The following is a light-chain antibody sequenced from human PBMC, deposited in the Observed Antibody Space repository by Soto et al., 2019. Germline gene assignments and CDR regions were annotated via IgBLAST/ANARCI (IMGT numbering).Light chain of an antibody. J-gene: IGLJ3*02. V-gene: IGLV2-23*01. CDR2: EAT. CDR1: SSDVGSY. CDR3: CSYAGSMTWV. Sequence: QSALTQPASVSGSPGQSITISCTGSSSDVGSYVSWYQHHPDKAPKLMIYEATKRPSGVSHRFSGSKSGNTASLTISGLQAEDEGEYYCCSYAGSMTWVFGGGTKLTVL.